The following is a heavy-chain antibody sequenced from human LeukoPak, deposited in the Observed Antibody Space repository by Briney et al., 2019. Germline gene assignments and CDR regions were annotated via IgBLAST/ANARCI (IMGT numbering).Heavy chain of an antibody. V-gene: IGHV3-30*04. Sequence: GRSLRLSCAASGFTFSSYAMHWVRQAPGKGLEWVAVISYDGSNKYYADSVKGRFTISRDNSKNTLYLQMNSLRAEDTAVYYCARTPYYYVSSGLHYYFDYWGQGTLVTVSS. CDR3: ARTPYYYVSSGLHYYFDY. CDR2: ISYDGSNK. J-gene: IGHJ4*02. CDR1: GFTFSSYA. D-gene: IGHD3-22*01.